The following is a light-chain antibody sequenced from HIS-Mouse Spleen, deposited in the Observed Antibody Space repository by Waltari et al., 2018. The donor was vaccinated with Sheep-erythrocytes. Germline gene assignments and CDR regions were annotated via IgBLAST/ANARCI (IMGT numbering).Light chain of an antibody. CDR2: EVS. CDR1: SSDVGGYNY. Sequence: QSALTQPASVSGAPGQSITISCTGTSSDVGGYNYVSWYQQHSGKAPKLMICEVSNRPSGVSNRVSGSKSGNTASLTISGLQAEDEADYYCSSYTSSSTPVVFGGGTKLTVL. V-gene: IGLV2-14*01. CDR3: SSYTSSSTPVV. J-gene: IGLJ2*01.